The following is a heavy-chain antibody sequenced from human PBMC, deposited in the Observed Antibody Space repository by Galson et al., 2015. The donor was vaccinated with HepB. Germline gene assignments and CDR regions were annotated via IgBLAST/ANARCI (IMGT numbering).Heavy chain of an antibody. CDR1: GGSFSGHY. J-gene: IGHJ5*02. V-gene: IGHV4-34*01. CDR2: INHSGST. D-gene: IGHD2/OR15-2a*01. Sequence: ETLSLTCAVYGGSFSGHYWSWIRQPPGKGLEWIGEINHSGSTNYNPSLKSRVTISVDTSKNQFSLKLSSVTAADTAVYYCATVRGLTLNWFDPWGQGTLVTVSS. CDR3: ATVRGLTLNWFDP.